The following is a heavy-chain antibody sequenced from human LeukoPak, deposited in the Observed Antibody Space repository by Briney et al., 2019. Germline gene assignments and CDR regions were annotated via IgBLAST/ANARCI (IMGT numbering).Heavy chain of an antibody. V-gene: IGHV4-30-2*01. CDR1: GGSISSGGYS. CDR2: IYHSGST. CDR3: ARARYSYGNFFGFDP. J-gene: IGHJ5*02. Sequence: SETLSLTCAVSGGSISSGGYSWSWIRQPPGKGLEWIVYIYHSGSTYYNPSLKSRVTISVDRSKNQFSLKLSSVTAADTAVYYCARARYSYGNFFGFDPWGQGTLVTVSS. D-gene: IGHD5-18*01.